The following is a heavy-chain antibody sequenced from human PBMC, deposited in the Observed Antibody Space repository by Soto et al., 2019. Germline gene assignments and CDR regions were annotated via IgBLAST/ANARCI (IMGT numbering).Heavy chain of an antibody. D-gene: IGHD3-22*01. J-gene: IGHJ4*02. CDR1: GYSFTSYW. CDR2: IYPGDSDT. V-gene: IGHV5-51*01. CDR3: ARQLPYYYDSSGPFDY. Sequence: GASLKISCKGSGYSFTSYWIGWVRQMPGKGLEWMGIIYPGDSDTRYSPSFQGQVTISADKSISTAYLQWSSLKASDTAMYYCARQLPYYYDSSGPFDYWGQGTLVTVSS.